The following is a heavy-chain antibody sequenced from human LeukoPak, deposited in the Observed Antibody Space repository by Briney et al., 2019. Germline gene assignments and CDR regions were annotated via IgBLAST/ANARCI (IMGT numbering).Heavy chain of an antibody. CDR3: ASTLRYFDLYFDY. CDR2: IYYSGST. CDR1: GGSISSSSYY. J-gene: IGHJ4*02. V-gene: IGHV4-39*01. D-gene: IGHD3-9*01. Sequence: PSETLSLTCTVSGGSISSSSYYWGWIRQPPGKGLEWIGSIYYSGSTYYNPSLKSRVTISVDTSKNQFSLKLSSVTAADTAVYYRASTLRYFDLYFDYWGQGTLVTVSS.